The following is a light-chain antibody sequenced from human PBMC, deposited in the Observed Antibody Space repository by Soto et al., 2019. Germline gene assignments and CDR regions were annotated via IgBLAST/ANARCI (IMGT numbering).Light chain of an antibody. Sequence: EIVLTQSPGTLSLAPGERATLSCRASQSVSSSYLAWYQQKPGQAPRLRIYGASSRATGIPDRFSGSGSGTDFTLTISRLEPEDFAVYYCQEYGSSPPFTFGEGTQVEIK. J-gene: IGKJ4*01. CDR3: QEYGSSPPFT. CDR1: QSVSSSY. V-gene: IGKV3-20*01. CDR2: GAS.